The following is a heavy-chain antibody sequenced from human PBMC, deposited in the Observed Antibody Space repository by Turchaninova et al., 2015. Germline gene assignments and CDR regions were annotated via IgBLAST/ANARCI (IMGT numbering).Heavy chain of an antibody. V-gene: IGHV3-49*04. J-gene: IGHJ4*02. CDR3: ILANMY. CDR2: IRSKVHGGTT. CDR1: GFSFGDDS. D-gene: IGHD2/OR15-2a*01. Sequence: EVQLVESGGGFIQPGQSLRLSCETSGFSFGDDSVSWVRQAPGKGLEWVGFIRSKVHGGTTDYAASVKGRFTISRGDSDNIVYLQMSSLKNGDPASFFCILANMYWGRGTLVTVSS.